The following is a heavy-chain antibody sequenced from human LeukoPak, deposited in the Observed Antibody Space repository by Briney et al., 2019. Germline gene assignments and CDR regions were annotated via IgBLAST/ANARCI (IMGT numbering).Heavy chain of an antibody. CDR3: AKDSGYNWNYFDY. CDR2: ISWNSGSI. V-gene: IGHV3-9*01. Sequence: PGRSLRLSCAASGFTFDDYAMHWVRQAPGKGLEWVSGISWNSGSIGYADSVKDRFTISRDNAKNSLYLQMNSLRAEDTALYYCAKDSGYNWNYFDYWGQGILVTVSS. CDR1: GFTFDDYA. J-gene: IGHJ4*02. D-gene: IGHD1-20*01.